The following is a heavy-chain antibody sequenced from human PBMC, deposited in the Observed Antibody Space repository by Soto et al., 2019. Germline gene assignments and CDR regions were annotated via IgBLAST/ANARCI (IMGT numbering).Heavy chain of an antibody. Sequence: QVPLVQSGAEVKKPGASVKVSCKASGYTFTTYDVNWMRQATGQGPEWLGWMNPYNGDTGYAQKFQGRVTLTRDTSINTAYLELSSLTYEDTAVYYCARNRRETGDFDYWGQGTLVTVSS. J-gene: IGHJ4*02. CDR3: ARNRRETGDFDY. CDR1: GYTFTTYD. CDR2: MNPYNGDT. V-gene: IGHV1-8*02. D-gene: IGHD7-27*01.